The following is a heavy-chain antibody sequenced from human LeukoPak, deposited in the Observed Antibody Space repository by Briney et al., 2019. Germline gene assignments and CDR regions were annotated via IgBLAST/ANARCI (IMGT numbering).Heavy chain of an antibody. J-gene: IGHJ5*02. Sequence: PGTSLRLSCAVSGFSIGNYGMHWVRQAPDKGLEWVAMISHGGGVKYYGDSVKGRLTISRDNSENTLYLQMNSLRVEDTAVYYCARDWGSSGWYNWFDPWGQGTLVTVSS. CDR2: ISHGGGVK. V-gene: IGHV3-30*03. CDR3: ARDWGSSGWYNWFDP. D-gene: IGHD6-19*01. CDR1: GFSIGNYG.